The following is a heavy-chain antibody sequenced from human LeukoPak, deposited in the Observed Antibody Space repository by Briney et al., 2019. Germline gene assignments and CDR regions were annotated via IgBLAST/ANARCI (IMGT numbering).Heavy chain of an antibody. CDR1: GVSISSSTYY. V-gene: IGHV4-39*01. J-gene: IGHJ4*02. CDR3: ARPVVVVAASLYYFDY. D-gene: IGHD2-15*01. Sequence: PSETLSLTCTVSGVSISSSTYYWGWIRQPPGKGLEWIGGIYYSGSTYYNPSLKSRVTISVDTSKNQFSLKLSSVTAADTAVYYCARPVVVVAASLYYFDYWGQGTLVTVSS. CDR2: IYYSGST.